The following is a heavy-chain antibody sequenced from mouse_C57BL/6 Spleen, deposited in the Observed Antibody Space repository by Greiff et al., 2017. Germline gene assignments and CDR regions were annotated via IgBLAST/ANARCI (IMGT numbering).Heavy chain of an antibody. CDR2: IHPNSGST. CDR1: GYTFTSYW. V-gene: IGHV1-64*01. D-gene: IGHD1-1*01. Sequence: VQLQQPGAELVKPGASVKLSCKASGYTFTSYWMHWVKQRPGQGLEWIGMIHPNSGSTNYNEKFKSKATLTVDKSSSTAYMQIISLTSEDSAVYYCAKPLSGTVVENYYGDWGHGTTLSVYS. J-gene: IGHJ2*01. CDR3: AKPLSGTVVENYYGD.